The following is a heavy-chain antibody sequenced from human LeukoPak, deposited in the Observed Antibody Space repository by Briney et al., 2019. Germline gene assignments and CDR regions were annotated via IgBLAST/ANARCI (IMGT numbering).Heavy chain of an antibody. V-gene: IGHV4-34*01. J-gene: IGHJ4*02. Sequence: PSETLSLTCAVYGGSFSGYYWSWIRQPPGKGLEWIGEINHSGSTNYNPALKSRVTISVDTSKNQFSLKLNSVTAADTAVYYCARGQDTAKQGYWGQGTLVTVSS. CDR2: INHSGST. D-gene: IGHD5-18*01. CDR1: GGSFSGYY. CDR3: ARGQDTAKQGY.